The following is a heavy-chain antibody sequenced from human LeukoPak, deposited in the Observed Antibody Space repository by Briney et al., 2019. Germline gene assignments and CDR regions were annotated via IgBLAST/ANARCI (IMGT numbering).Heavy chain of an antibody. V-gene: IGHV4-39*01. CDR2: IYYSGST. J-gene: IGHJ6*02. D-gene: IGHD6-19*01. Sequence: SETLSLTCTVSGGSISTDASYWAWIRQPPGKGLEWTGSIYYSGSTYYSSSLKSRVTLSVDTSKNQFSLKMSSVTAADTAVFYCARLFSRGWEYHFGLDVWGQGTTVTVS. CDR3: ARLFSRGWEYHFGLDV. CDR1: GGSISTDASY.